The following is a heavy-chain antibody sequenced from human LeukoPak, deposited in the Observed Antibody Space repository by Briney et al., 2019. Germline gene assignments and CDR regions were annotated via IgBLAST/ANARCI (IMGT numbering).Heavy chain of an antibody. D-gene: IGHD5-18*01. CDR3: ARVVDTAMVPDY. Sequence: ASLKVSCKASGYTFTSYGISWVRQAPGQGLEWMGWISAYNGNTNYAQKLQGRVTMTTDTSTSTAYMELRSLRSDDTAVYYCARVVDTAMVPDYWGQGTLVTVSS. CDR1: GYTFTSYG. J-gene: IGHJ4*02. V-gene: IGHV1-18*01. CDR2: ISAYNGNT.